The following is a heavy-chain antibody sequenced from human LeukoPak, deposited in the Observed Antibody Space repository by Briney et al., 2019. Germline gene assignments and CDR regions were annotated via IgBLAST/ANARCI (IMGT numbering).Heavy chain of an antibody. J-gene: IGHJ6*04. CDR1: GGSISSYY. D-gene: IGHD4-23*01. V-gene: IGHV4-59*01. CDR3: ASSTVVTSYYYYGMDV. Sequence: SETLSLTCTVSGGSISSYYWSWIRQPPGKGLEWIGYMYYTGSTSYNPSLKSRVTISVDTSKSQFSLKLSSVTAADTAVYYCASSTVVTSYYYYGMDVWGKGTTVTVSS. CDR2: MYYTGST.